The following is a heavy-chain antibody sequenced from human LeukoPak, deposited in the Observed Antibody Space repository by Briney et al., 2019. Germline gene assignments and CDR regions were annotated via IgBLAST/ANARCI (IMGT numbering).Heavy chain of an antibody. CDR1: GGSISSGSYN. CDR3: ARDEGSGWLAFDY. Sequence: PSETLSLSCTVSGGSISSGSYNWSWIRQRAGKGLEWIGRIYTSGSTNYNPSLKSRVTISVDTSKNQFSLKLSSVTAADTAVYYCARDEGSGWLAFDYWGQGTLVTVSS. V-gene: IGHV4-61*02. CDR2: IYTSGST. D-gene: IGHD6-19*01. J-gene: IGHJ4*02.